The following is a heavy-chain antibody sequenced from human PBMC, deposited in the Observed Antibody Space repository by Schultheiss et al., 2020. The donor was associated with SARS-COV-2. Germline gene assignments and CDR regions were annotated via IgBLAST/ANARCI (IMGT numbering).Heavy chain of an antibody. CDR1: GGPISSYY. D-gene: IGHD2-15*01. CDR3: ARDGRGYYYGMDV. J-gene: IGHJ6*02. V-gene: IGHV4-59*01. Sequence: SETLSLTCTVSGGPISSYYWSWIRQPPGKGLEWIGYIYYSGSTNYNPSLKSRVTISVDTSKNQFSLKLSSVTAADTAVYYCARDGRGYYYGMDVWGQGTTVTVSS. CDR2: IYYSGST.